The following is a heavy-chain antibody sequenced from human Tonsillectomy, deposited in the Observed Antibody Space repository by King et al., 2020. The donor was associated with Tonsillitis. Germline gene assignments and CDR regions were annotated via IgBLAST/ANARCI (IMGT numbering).Heavy chain of an antibody. D-gene: IGHD3-10*01. J-gene: IGHJ4*02. V-gene: IGHV4-30-4*01. Sequence: QLQESGPGLVKPSQTLSLTCTVSGGSISSGDYYWTLIRQPPGKGLEWIGYIYYSGSTYYNPPLKSRVTISIDTSKNQFSRKLISVTAADTAVYYCASLSITMIRGVTDYWGQGTLVTVSS. CDR1: GGSISSGDYY. CDR2: IYYSGST. CDR3: ASLSITMIRGVTDY.